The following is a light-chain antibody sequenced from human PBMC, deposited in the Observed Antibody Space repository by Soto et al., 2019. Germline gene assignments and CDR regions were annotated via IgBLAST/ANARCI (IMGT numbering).Light chain of an antibody. J-gene: IGLJ2*01. CDR1: NIGSKS. CDR2: DDS. Sequence: SYELTQPPSVSVAPGQTARITCGGTNIGSKSVHWYQQKPGQAPVLVVYDDSDRPSGIPERLSGSNSGNTATLTISRVEAGDEADYYCQVWDSSSDHVVFGGGTKVTGL. CDR3: QVWDSSSDHVV. V-gene: IGLV3-21*02.